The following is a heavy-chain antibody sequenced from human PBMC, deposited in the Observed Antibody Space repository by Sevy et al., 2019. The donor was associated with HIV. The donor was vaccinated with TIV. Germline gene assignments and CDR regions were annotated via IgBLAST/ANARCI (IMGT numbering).Heavy chain of an antibody. CDR2: INAGNGNT. CDR3: ARDRLRYYDSSGYGNWFDS. V-gene: IGHV1-3*01. J-gene: IGHJ5*01. D-gene: IGHD3-22*01. Sequence: ASVKVSCKASGYTFTSYAMHWVRQAPGQRLEWMGWINAGNGNTKYSQKFQGRVTITRATSASTAYMELSSLRSEDTAVYYCARDRLRYYDSSGYGNWFDSWGQGTLVTVSS. CDR1: GYTFTSYA.